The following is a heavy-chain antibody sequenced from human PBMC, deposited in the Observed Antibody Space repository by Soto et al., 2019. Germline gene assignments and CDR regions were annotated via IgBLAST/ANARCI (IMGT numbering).Heavy chain of an antibody. CDR2: IVVGSGNT. CDR3: AALYNWNDGAAFDI. D-gene: IGHD1-20*01. V-gene: IGHV1-58*01. Sequence: SVKVSCKASGFTFTSSAVQWVRQARGQRLEWIGWIVVGSGNTNYAQKFQERVTITRDMSTSTAYMELSSLRSEDTAVYYCAALYNWNDGAAFDIWGQGTTVTVSS. CDR1: GFTFTSSA. J-gene: IGHJ3*02.